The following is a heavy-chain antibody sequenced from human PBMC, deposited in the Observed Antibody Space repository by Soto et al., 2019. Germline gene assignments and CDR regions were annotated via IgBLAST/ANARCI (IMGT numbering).Heavy chain of an antibody. D-gene: IGHD3-10*01. CDR2: INPNSGGT. CDR1: GHTFTGYY. V-gene: IGHV1-2*02. Sequence: ALVKVSCKASGHTFTGYYMHWVRQAPGQGLEWMGWINPNSGGTNYAQKFQGRVTMTRDTSISTAYMELSRLRSDDTAVYHCARDPHYYGSGSPDYWGQGTLVTVSS. J-gene: IGHJ4*02. CDR3: ARDPHYYGSGSPDY.